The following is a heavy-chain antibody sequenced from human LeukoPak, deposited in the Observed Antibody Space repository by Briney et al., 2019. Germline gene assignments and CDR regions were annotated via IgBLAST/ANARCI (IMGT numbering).Heavy chain of an antibody. CDR3: AREGPQVYYFDT. J-gene: IGHJ4*02. CDR2: IRASDDRT. V-gene: IGHV1-46*01. CDR1: GYTFPSYH. Sequence: ASVKVSCQTSGYTFPSYHMHWVRQAPGRGLEWMGIIRASDDRTLYAQKFQGRLTVTRDTSTSTVYLELSSLRSEDTAVYYCAREGPQVYYFDTWGQGTLVTVSS. D-gene: IGHD6-6*01.